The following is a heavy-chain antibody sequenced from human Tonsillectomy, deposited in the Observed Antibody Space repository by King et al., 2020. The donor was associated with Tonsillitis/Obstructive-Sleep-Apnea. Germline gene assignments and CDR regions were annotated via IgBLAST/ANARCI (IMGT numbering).Heavy chain of an antibody. D-gene: IGHD3-16*02. CDR1: GDSINNNHW. V-gene: IGHV4-4*02. J-gene: IGHJ6*03. CDR3: ARVVDFYYYMDV. Sequence: QLQESGPGLVKLSGTLSLTCAVSGDSINNNHWWSWVRQPPGKGLEWIGYVLHSGSTNNKPSLKRRVTISVDKSQNQFSLNLSSVSPADTAVYYCARVVDFYYYMDVWGKGTTVTVSS. CDR2: VLHSGST.